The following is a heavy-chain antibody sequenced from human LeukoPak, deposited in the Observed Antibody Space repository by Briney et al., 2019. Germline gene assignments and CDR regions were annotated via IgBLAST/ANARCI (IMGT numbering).Heavy chain of an antibody. Sequence: GGSLTLSCAASGCTFSSYSMNWVRQAPGKGLEWVSSISSSSSYIYYADSVKGRFTISRDNAKNSLYLQMNSLRAEDTAVYYCARDDGSGWFYFDYWGQGTLVTVSS. D-gene: IGHD6-19*01. CDR3: ARDDGSGWFYFDY. CDR2: ISSSSSYI. V-gene: IGHV3-21*01. CDR1: GCTFSSYS. J-gene: IGHJ4*02.